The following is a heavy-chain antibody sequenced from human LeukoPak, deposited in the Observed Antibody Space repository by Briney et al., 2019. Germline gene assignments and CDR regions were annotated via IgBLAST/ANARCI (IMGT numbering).Heavy chain of an antibody. CDR2: ISGSGGST. D-gene: IGHD5-18*01. CDR3: AKNGGYSYGEFVDY. CDR1: GFTFSSYA. Sequence: GGTLRLSCAASGFTFSSYALSWVRQAPGEGLEWVSGISGSGGSTYYAASVKGRFTISRDSSKNTLYLHMNSLRVEDTAVYYCAKNGGYSYGEFVDYWGQGTLVTVSS. V-gene: IGHV3-23*01. J-gene: IGHJ4*02.